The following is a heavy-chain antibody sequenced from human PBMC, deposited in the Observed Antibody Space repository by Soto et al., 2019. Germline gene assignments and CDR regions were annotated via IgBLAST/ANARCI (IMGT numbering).Heavy chain of an antibody. D-gene: IGHD6-19*01. V-gene: IGHV1-69*06. Sequence: SVKFSCKASGGTFSSYAISWVRQAPGQGLEWMGGIIPIFGTANYAQKFQGRVTITADKSTSTAYMELSRLRSEDKAVYYCARGKYSSVYDYWGEGILVTDSS. CDR3: ARGKYSSVYDY. J-gene: IGHJ4*02. CDR2: IIPIFGTA. CDR1: GGTFSSYA.